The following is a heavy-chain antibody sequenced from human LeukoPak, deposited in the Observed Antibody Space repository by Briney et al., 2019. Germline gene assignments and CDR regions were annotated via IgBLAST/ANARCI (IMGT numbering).Heavy chain of an antibody. CDR2: INPNSGGT. V-gene: IGHV1-2*02. CDR3: AREVVVVAAWFDP. J-gene: IGHJ5*02. Sequence: GASVKVSCKASGYTFTSYDINWVRQATGQGLEWMGWINPNSGGTNYAQKFQGRVTMTRDTSISTAYMELSRLRSDDTAVYYCAREVVVVAAWFDPWGQGTLVTVSS. CDR1: GYTFTSYD. D-gene: IGHD2-15*01.